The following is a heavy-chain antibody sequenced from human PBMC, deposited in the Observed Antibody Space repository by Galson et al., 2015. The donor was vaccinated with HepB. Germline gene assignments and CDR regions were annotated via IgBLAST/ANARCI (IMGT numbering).Heavy chain of an antibody. CDR1: GYTFNTYS. D-gene: IGHD6-13*01. CDR3: ARDYDIASTVSFDY. Sequence: SVKVSCKASGYTFNTYSITWVRQAPGQGLEWMGWISGYNGNTHYPQKLQGRVTLTTDTPTSTAYMELRSLRSDDTAVYYCARDYDIASTVSFDYWGQGTLVIVSS. CDR2: ISGYNGNT. V-gene: IGHV1-18*04. J-gene: IGHJ4*02.